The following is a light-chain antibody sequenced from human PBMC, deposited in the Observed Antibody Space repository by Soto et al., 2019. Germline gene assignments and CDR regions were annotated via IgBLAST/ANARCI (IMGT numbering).Light chain of an antibody. Sequence: DIQRTQSPSSLSASVGGRATVACRSSQSISSWVAWYQQRPGEAMKLMIYAACRVESVVPSRFSGSGCGKEFTLTISSLQPDYVASYCCQQYNSYPGTFGQGTKVDIK. CDR2: AAC. J-gene: IGKJ1*01. CDR3: QQYNSYPGT. CDR1: QSISSW. V-gene: IGKV1-5*01.